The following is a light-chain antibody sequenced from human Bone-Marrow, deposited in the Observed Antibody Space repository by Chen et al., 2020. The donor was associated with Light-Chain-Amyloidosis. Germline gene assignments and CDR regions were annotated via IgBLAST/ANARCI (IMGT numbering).Light chain of an antibody. V-gene: IGLV7-43*01. J-gene: IGLJ3*02. CDR1: TGPVTSGNY. Sequence: QTVVTQEPSSTVPPGGTVTHTCASSTGPVTSGNYPTWLQQKPGQAPRTLIYSTTQKYSWTPARFSGSLLGGKAALTLSGVQPEDEADYYCLLYDGGVQGMFGGGTKLTVL. CDR3: LLYDGGVQGM. CDR2: STT.